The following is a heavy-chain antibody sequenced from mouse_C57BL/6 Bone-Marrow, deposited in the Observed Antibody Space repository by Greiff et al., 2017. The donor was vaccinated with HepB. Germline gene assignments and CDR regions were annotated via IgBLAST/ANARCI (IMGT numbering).Heavy chain of an antibody. CDR3: TFSGDYFDY. CDR2: IRLKSDNYAT. V-gene: IGHV6-3*01. D-gene: IGHD6-2*01. J-gene: IGHJ2*01. Sequence: EVKLMESGGGLVQPGGSMKLSCVASGFTFSNYWMNWVRQSPEKGLEWVAQIRLKSDNYATHYAGAVKGSFTISRSDSKSSIYLQMTNLRAEDTGIYYCTFSGDYFDYWGQGTTLTVSS. CDR1: GFTFSNYW.